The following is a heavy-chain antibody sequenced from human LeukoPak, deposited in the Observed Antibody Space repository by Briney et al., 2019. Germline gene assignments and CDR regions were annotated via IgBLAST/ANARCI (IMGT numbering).Heavy chain of an antibody. CDR2: LRGSGGIT. CDR1: GFTFSSYA. V-gene: IGHV3-23*01. J-gene: IGHJ2*01. D-gene: IGHD2-8*01. CDR3: ARVLTYWYFDL. Sequence: GGSLRLSCAASGFTFSSYAMSWVRQAPGKGLYWVAALRGSGGITYYPDSVKGRFTISRDNSKNTLYLEMNSLRAEDTAVYYCARVLTYWYFDLWGRGTLVTVSS.